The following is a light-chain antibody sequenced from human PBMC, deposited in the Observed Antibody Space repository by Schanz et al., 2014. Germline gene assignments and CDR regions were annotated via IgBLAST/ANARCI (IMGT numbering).Light chain of an antibody. V-gene: IGLV2-11*01. CDR3: CSYAGSYTLV. J-gene: IGLJ2*01. CDR1: SSDVGSYNR. CDR2: DVS. Sequence: QSVLTQPPSASGSPGQSVTISCTGTSSDVGSYNRVSWYQHHPGKAPKLMIYDVSKRPSGVPDRFSGSKSGNTASLTISGLQADNEAEYYCCSYAGSYTLVFGGGTKLTVL.